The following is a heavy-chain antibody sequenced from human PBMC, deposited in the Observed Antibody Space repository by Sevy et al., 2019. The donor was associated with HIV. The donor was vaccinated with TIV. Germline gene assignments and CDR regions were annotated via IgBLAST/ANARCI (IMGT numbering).Heavy chain of an antibody. Sequence: GGSLRLSCAASGVTFSSYAMHWVRQAPGKGLEWVAVISYDGSNKYYADSVKGRFTISRDNSKKTVYLQMNRLRVEDTAVYYCARDQHDYAGNIRTGWFDPCGQGALVTVSS. CDR2: ISYDGSNK. CDR1: GVTFSSYA. D-gene: IGHD4-17*01. J-gene: IGHJ5*02. V-gene: IGHV3-30-3*01. CDR3: ARDQHDYAGNIRTGWFDP.